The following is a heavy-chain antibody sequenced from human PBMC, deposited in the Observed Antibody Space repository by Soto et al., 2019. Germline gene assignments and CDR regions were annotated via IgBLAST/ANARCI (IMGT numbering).Heavy chain of an antibody. CDR1: GGSFSGYY. D-gene: IGHD6-13*01. CDR2: INHSGST. Sequence: QVQLQQWGAGLLKPSETLSLTCAVYGGSFSGYYWSWIRQPPGKGLEWIGEINHSGSTNYNPSLKSRVTISVDTSKNQFSLKLSSVTAADTAVYYCARGEQQLVRYGMDVWGQGTTVTVSS. J-gene: IGHJ6*02. CDR3: ARGEQQLVRYGMDV. V-gene: IGHV4-34*01.